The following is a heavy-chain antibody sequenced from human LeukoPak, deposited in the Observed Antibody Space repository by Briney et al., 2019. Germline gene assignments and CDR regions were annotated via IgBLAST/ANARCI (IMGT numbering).Heavy chain of an antibody. D-gene: IGHD1-14*01. CDR3: ARDRYNWNHHLDY. V-gene: IGHV3-7*01. Sequence: GGSLRLSCAASRFTFSSYWMSWVRQAPGKGREWVANIKQDGSEKYYVDSVEGRFTISRDNAKNSLYLQMNSLRAEDTAVYYCARDRYNWNHHLDYWGQGTLVTVSS. CDR2: IKQDGSEK. CDR1: RFTFSSYW. J-gene: IGHJ4*02.